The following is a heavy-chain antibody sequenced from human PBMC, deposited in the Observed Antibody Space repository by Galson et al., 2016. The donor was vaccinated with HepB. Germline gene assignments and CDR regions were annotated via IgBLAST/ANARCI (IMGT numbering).Heavy chain of an antibody. J-gene: IGHJ3*02. CDR2: ISGDASGT. CDR3: VSPLHNDGNSGMAFDI. CDR1: RFTFSSYW. V-gene: IGHV3-74*01. D-gene: IGHD4-23*01. Sequence: SCADSRFTFSSYWMHWVRQVPGKGPVWVSVISGDASGTRYADSVKGRFTISRDNTKNTLYLQMNSLRADDTAVYYCVSPLHNDGNSGMAFDIWGQGTMVTVPS.